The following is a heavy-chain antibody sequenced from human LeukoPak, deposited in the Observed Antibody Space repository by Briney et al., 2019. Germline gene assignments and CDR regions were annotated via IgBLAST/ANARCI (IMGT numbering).Heavy chain of an antibody. D-gene: IGHD2-15*01. Sequence: SETLSLTCTVSGGSISGYYWGWIRQPPGRGLEWIGYVYYSGSTNYNPSFKSRITISVDTSRNQFSLQLSSVTAADTAVYYCARIHRYCSGGACYVLDNWGQGTLVAVSS. CDR2: VYYSGST. CDR3: ARIHRYCSGGACYVLDN. J-gene: IGHJ4*02. V-gene: IGHV4-59*01. CDR1: GGSISGYY.